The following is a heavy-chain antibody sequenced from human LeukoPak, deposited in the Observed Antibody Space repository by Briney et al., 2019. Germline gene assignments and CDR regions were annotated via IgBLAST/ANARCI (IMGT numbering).Heavy chain of an antibody. J-gene: IGHJ5*02. D-gene: IGHD2-2*03. V-gene: IGHV4-4*07. CDR3: AREFPRGYCSSTSCRWFDP. CDR1: GGSLSSYY. CDR2: IYTSGST. Sequence: SETLSPTCTVSGGSLSSYYWSWIRQPAGKGLEWIGRIYTSGSTNYNPSLKSRVTMSVDTSKNQFSLKLSSVTAADTAVYYCAREFPRGYCSSTSCRWFDPWGQGTLVTVSS.